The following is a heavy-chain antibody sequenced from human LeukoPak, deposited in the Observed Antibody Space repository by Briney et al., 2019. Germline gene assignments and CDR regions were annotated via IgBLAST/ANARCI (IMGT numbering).Heavy chain of an antibody. Sequence: GGSLRLSCAASGFTFSTYWMHWVRQAPGKGLVWVSRINSDGSSTSYADSVKGRFTISRDNAKNTLYLQMNSLRAEDTAMYYCASPRLDYVWGTYLDYWGQGSLVTVSS. J-gene: IGHJ4*02. CDR2: INSDGSST. CDR3: ASPRLDYVWGTYLDY. V-gene: IGHV3-74*01. D-gene: IGHD3-16*02. CDR1: GFTFSTYW.